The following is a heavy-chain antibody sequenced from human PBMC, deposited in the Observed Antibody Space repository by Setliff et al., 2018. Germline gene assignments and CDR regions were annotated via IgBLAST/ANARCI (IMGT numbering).Heavy chain of an antibody. Sequence: PSETLSLTCTVSGDSISNSYWSWIRQPPGKGLEWIGYIHYSGSTNYNPSLKSRVTISVDTSKNQFSLKLSSVTAADTAVYYCARLSGFQYIDVWGKGTTVTVSS. CDR1: GDSISNSY. CDR2: IHYSGST. CDR3: ARLSGFQYIDV. V-gene: IGHV4-59*08. D-gene: IGHD6-25*01. J-gene: IGHJ6*03.